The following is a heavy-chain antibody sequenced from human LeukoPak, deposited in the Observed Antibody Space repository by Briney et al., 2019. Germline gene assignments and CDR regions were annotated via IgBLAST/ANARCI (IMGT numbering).Heavy chain of an antibody. D-gene: IGHD3-22*01. CDR2: IIPIFGTA. CDR3: ARDYYDSSGNHDAFDI. J-gene: IGHJ3*02. Sequence: SVKVSCKASGGTFSSSAISWVRQAPGQGLEWMGGIIPIFGTANYAQKFQGRVTITADKSTSTAYMELSSLRSEDTAVYYCARDYYDSSGNHDAFDIWGQGTMVTVSS. V-gene: IGHV1-69*06. CDR1: GGTFSSSA.